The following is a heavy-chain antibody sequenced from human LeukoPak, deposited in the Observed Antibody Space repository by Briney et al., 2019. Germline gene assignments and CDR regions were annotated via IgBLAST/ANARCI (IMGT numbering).Heavy chain of an antibody. Sequence: ASVKVSCKASGYTFTSYGISWVRQAPGQGLEWMGWISAYNGNTNYAQKLQGRVTMTTDTSTSTAYMELRSLRSDDTAVYYCARDLVIPGGGSWRYYFDYWGQGTLVTVSS. J-gene: IGHJ4*02. D-gene: IGHD2-15*01. CDR2: ISAYNGNT. V-gene: IGHV1-18*01. CDR1: GYTFTSYG. CDR3: ARDLVIPGGGSWRYYFDY.